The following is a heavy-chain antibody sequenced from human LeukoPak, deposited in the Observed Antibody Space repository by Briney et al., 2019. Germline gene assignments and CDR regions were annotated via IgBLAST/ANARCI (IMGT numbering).Heavy chain of an antibody. CDR1: GFTFSNYM. Sequence: GGSLRLSCAASGFTFSNYMMHWVRQAPGKGLVWVSRIKSDGITITYADSVKGRFTISRDNAKNTLYLQMNSLRAEDTAVYYCAKDVGKWESLHFFDYWGQGTLVTVSS. V-gene: IGHV3-74*01. J-gene: IGHJ4*02. CDR3: AKDVGKWESLHFFDY. D-gene: IGHD1-26*01. CDR2: IKSDGITI.